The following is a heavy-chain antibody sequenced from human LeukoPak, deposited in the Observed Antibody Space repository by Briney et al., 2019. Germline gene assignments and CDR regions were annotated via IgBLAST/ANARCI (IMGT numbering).Heavy chain of an antibody. J-gene: IGHJ5*02. D-gene: IGHD6-13*01. CDR2: IFYSGST. CDR3: ARRRSSSWYPYWFDP. V-gene: IGHV4-59*12. CDR1: GGSISSYY. Sequence: SETLSLTCTVSGGSISSYYWSWIRQPPGKGLEWIGNIFYSGSTYYSPSLKSRVTISVDTSKNQFSLKLSSVTAADTAVYYCARRRSSSWYPYWFDPWGQGTLVTVSS.